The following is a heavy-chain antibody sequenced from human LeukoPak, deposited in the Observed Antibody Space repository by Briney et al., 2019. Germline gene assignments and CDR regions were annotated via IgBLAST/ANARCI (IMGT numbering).Heavy chain of an antibody. CDR3: AKNGGLVGTTPIDY. J-gene: IGHJ4*02. V-gene: IGHV3-23*01. CDR2: ISGSGGST. CDR1: GFTFSSYA. Sequence: GGSLRLSCAASGFTFSSYAMNWVRQAPGKGLEWVSGISGSGGSTYYADSVKGRFTISRDNSKNTLYLQMNSLRAEDTAVYYCAKNGGLVGTTPIDYWGQGTLVTVSS. D-gene: IGHD1-26*01.